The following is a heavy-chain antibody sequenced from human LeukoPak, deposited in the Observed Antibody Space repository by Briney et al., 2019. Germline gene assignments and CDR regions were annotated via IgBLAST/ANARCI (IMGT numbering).Heavy chain of an antibody. D-gene: IGHD5-24*01. J-gene: IGHJ3*02. CDR2: INPNSGCT. CDR3: VRVRDGYNDAYDI. V-gene: IGHV1-2*02. CDR1: GYTFTGYY. Sequence: VKVSRKASGYTFTGYYIHWVRQPPGQGVEWMGWINPNSGCTNYAQKFQDRVTMTRDTSISTAYMELSRLRSDDTAVYYCVRVRDGYNDAYDIWGQGTMVTVPS.